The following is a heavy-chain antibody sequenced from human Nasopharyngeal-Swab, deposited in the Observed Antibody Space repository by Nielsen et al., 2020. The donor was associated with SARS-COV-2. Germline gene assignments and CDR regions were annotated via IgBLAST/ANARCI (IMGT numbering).Heavy chain of an antibody. J-gene: IGHJ6*03. D-gene: IGHD4-17*01. V-gene: IGHV1-2*02. Sequence: WVRQAPGQGLEWMGWISAYNGNTNYAQKFQGRVTVTRDTSISAAYMELSRLRSDDTAVYYCARGRTTVTEYYYYYYFDVWGKGTTVTVSS. CDR3: ARGRTTVTEYYYYYYFDV. CDR2: ISAYNGNT.